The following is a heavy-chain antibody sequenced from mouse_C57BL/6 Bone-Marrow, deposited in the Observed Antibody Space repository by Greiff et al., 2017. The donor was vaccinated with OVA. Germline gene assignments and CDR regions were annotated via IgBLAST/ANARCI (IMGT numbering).Heavy chain of an antibody. D-gene: IGHD1-1*01. CDR2: IYPRSGNT. V-gene: IGHV1-81*01. CDR3: ARSGGYYYGSSDD. Sequence: QVQLQQSGAELVRPGASVKLSCKASGYTFTSYGISWVKQRTGQGLEWIGVIYPRSGNTYYNEKFKGKATLTADKSSSTAYMELRSLTSEDSAVYCGARSGGYYYGSSDDWGQGTTLTVSS. CDR1: GYTFTSYG. J-gene: IGHJ2*01.